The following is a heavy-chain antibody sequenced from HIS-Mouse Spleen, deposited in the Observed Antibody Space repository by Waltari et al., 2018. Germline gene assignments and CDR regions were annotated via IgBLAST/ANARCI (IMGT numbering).Heavy chain of an antibody. V-gene: IGHV1-8*01. D-gene: IGHD1-1*01. CDR2: RNPNRGNT. Sequence: QVQLVQSGAEVKKPGASVKVSCKASGYTFTSYDINWVRQATGQGLEWMGWRNPNRGNTGYAQKFQGRVTMTRNTSISTAYMELSSLRSEDTAVYYCAREITTGTTEYYYYGMDVWGQGTTVTVSS. CDR1: GYTFTSYD. CDR3: AREITTGTTEYYYYGMDV. J-gene: IGHJ6*02.